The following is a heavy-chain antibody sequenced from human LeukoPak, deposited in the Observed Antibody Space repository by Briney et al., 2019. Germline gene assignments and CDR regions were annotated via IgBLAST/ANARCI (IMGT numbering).Heavy chain of an antibody. J-gene: IGHJ4*02. V-gene: IGHV4-59*08. Sequence: SETLSLTCTVSGGSISNYYWSWVRQPPGRGLEWIGCIYYIGSTNYNPSLKSRVTISPDASKNQFSLELSSVTAADTAVYYCARHGGAYSFDYWGQGTLVTVSS. CDR2: IYYIGST. D-gene: IGHD4-11*01. CDR3: ARHGGAYSFDY. CDR1: GGSISNYY.